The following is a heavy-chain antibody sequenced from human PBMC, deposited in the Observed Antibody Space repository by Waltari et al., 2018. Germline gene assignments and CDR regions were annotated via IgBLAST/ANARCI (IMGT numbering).Heavy chain of an antibody. J-gene: IGHJ6*03. V-gene: IGHV4-34*01. D-gene: IGHD2-2*01. CDR1: GGSFSGYY. CDR3: ARVGGRYCSSTSCTYYYYYMDV. CDR2: INHSGST. Sequence: QVQLQQWGAGLLKPSETLSLTCAVYGGSFSGYYWSWIRQPPGKGLEWIGEINHSGSTNYNPSLKSRVTISVDTSKNQFSLKLSSVTAADTAVYYCARVGGRYCSSTSCTYYYYYMDVWGKGTTVTVSS.